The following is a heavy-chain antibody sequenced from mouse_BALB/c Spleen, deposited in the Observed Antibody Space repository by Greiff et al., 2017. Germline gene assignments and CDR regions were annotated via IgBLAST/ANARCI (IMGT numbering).Heavy chain of an antibody. CDR3: ARNWDEAWFAY. D-gene: IGHD4-1*01. V-gene: IGHV5-17*02. Sequence: EVKLVESGGGLVQPGGSRKLSCAASGFTFSSFGMHWVRQAPEKGLEWVAYISSGSSTIYYADTVKGRFTISRDNPKNTLFLQMTSLRSEDTAMFYCARNWDEAWFAYRGQGTLVTVSA. J-gene: IGHJ3*01. CDR1: GFTFSSFG. CDR2: ISSGSSTI.